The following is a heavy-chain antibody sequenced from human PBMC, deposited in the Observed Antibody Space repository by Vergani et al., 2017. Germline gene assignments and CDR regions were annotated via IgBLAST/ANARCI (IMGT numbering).Heavy chain of an antibody. V-gene: IGHV3-23*01. CDR2: ISGSGGST. CDR1: GFTFSSYA. CDR3: AKDRDTGTNPGYYYYYGMDV. D-gene: IGHD4-17*01. J-gene: IGHJ6*02. Sequence: EVQLLESGGGLVQPGGSLRLSCAASGFTFSSYAMSWVRQAPGKGLEWVSAISGSGGSTYYAGSVKGRFTIYRDNSKNTLYLQMNSRRAEDTAVYYCAKDRDTGTNPGYYYYYGMDVWGQGP.